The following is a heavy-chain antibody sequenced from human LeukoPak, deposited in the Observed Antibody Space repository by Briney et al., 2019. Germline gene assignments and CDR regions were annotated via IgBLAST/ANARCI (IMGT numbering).Heavy chain of an antibody. CDR2: ISSSSSTI. D-gene: IGHD6-13*01. V-gene: IGHV3-48*01. CDR1: GFTFSSYS. CDR3: ARSLYSSSWYQSVLDY. J-gene: IGHJ4*02. Sequence: GGSLRLSCAASGFTFSSYSMNWVRQAPGKGLEWVSYISSSSSTIYYADSVKGRLTISRDNAKNSLYLQMNSLRAEDTAVYYCARSLYSSSWYQSVLDYWGQGTLVTVSS.